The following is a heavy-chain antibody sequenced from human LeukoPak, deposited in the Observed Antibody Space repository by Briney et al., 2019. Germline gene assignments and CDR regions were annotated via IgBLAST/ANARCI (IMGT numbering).Heavy chain of an antibody. CDR2: IYHSGST. CDR1: GVSIIRTNW. D-gene: IGHD3-3*01. V-gene: IGHV4-4*02. Sequence: SGTLSLTCAVSGVSIIRTNWWTWVRQPPGKGLEWIGEIYHSGSTDYNPSLKSRVTMSVDKSKNQFSLKVSSVTAADTAVYYCAGRISDFSSDYWGQGTLVTVSS. CDR3: AGRISDFSSDY. J-gene: IGHJ4*02.